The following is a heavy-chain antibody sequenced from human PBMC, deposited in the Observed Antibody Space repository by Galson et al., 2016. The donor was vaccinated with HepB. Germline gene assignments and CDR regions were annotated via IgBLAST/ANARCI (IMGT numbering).Heavy chain of an antibody. J-gene: IGHJ5*01. CDR3: VRESEAGRSWTRVDNWFDS. V-gene: IGHV3-21*06. D-gene: IGHD3/OR15-3a*01. CDR1: GFTFRTYR. Sequence: SLRLSCAASGFTFRTYRMNWVRQAPGKGLEWVSSITGSSSVIFYADSVEGRFTTSRDNTKDSLFLQMNSLRGEDTAFYYCVRESEAGRSWTRVDNWFDSWCQGTLVIVSS. CDR2: ITGSSSVI.